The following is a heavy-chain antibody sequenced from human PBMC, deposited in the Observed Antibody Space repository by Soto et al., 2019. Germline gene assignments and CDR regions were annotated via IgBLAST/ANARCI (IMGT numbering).Heavy chain of an antibody. CDR3: VRDSGANYGTFCYFDL. J-gene: IGHJ2*01. Sequence: QVQLVESGGGVVQPGRSLRIYCAATGFSFNFYAMYWVRQAPGKGLEWVAMISNDGSSENYADSVRGRFIISRDNSKKTLFLQMNSLRPADTATYYCVRDSGANYGTFCYFDLWGRGTLVTVSS. CDR1: GFSFNFYA. D-gene: IGHD5-18*01. V-gene: IGHV3-30-3*01. CDR2: ISNDGSSE.